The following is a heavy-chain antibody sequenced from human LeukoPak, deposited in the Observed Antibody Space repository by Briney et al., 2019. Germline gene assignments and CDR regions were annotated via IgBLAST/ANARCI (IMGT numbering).Heavy chain of an antibody. J-gene: IGHJ4*02. V-gene: IGHV1-2*02. Sequence: ASVKVSCKASGYTFTGYYMHWVRQAPGQGLEWMGWINPNSGGTNYAQKFQGRVTMTRDTSISTAYMELSRLRSDDTAVYYCARASIAAPFYFDYWGQGTLVTVSS. CDR2: INPNSGGT. CDR1: GYTFTGYY. D-gene: IGHD6-6*01. CDR3: ARASIAAPFYFDY.